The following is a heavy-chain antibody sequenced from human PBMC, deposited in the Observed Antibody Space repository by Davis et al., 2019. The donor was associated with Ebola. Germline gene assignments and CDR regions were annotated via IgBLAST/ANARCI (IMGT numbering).Heavy chain of an antibody. V-gene: IGHV4-34*01. Sequence: SETLSLTCAVYGGSISGYSWTWIRQPPGKGLEWIGDSGSPNYNPSLKSRVTISVDTSKNQCSLKLTSVTAADTAVYYCARIPIYYERGVLALDYWAGEPWSPSPQ. CDR2: SGSP. CDR1: GGSISGYS. D-gene: IGHD3-16*01. J-gene: IGHJ4*02. CDR3: ARIPIYYERGVLALDY.